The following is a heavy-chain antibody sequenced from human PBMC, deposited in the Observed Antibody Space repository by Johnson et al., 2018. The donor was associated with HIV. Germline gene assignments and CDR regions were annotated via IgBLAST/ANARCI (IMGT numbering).Heavy chain of an antibody. CDR1: GFTVSSNY. J-gene: IGHJ3*02. V-gene: IGHV3-66*02. CDR3: ARGDREIWFGGVIAPGAFDI. Sequence: VESGGGLVQPGGSLRLSCAASGFTVSSNYMSWVRQAPGKGLEWVSVIYSGGSTYYADSVKGRFTISRDNSKNTLYLQMNSLRAEDTAVYYCARGDREIWFGGVIAPGAFDIWGQGTMVTVSS. D-gene: IGHD3-16*02. CDR2: IYSGGST.